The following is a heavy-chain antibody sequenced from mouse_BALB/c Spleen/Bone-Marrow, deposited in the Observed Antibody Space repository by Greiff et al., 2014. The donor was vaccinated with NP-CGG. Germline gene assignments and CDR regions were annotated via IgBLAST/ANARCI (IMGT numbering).Heavy chain of an antibody. CDR2: IHYSGST. CDR3: ARDQGYYAMDY. V-gene: IGHV3-1*02. Sequence: VQLQQSGPDLVKPSQSLSLTCTVTGYSITSGYSWRWIRQFPGNKLEWMGYIHYSGSTNYNPSLKSRISITRDTSKNKFFLQLNSVTTEDTATYYCARDQGYYAMDYWGQGTSVTVSS. J-gene: IGHJ4*01. CDR1: GYSITSGYS.